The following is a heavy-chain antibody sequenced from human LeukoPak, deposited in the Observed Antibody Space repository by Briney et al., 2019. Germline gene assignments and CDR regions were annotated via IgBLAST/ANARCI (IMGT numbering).Heavy chain of an antibody. D-gene: IGHD2-8*01. CDR2: MYYSGST. CDR3: VRDDAGFGY. J-gene: IGHJ4*02. CDR1: GGSISNYY. V-gene: IGHV4-59*01. Sequence: SETLSLTCTVSGGSISNYYWSWIRQAPGKGLEWIGYMYYSGSTNYNPSLKSRVTISADMSKNQFSLTLSSVPSADTAVYYCVRDDAGFGYWGQGNLVTGSS.